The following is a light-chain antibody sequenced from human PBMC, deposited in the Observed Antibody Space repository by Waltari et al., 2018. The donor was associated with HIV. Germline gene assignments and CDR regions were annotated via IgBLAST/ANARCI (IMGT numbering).Light chain of an antibody. CDR3: CSYAGYYTSYV. CDR2: DVT. CDR1: SSDVGGYNY. Sequence: QSALAQPRSVSGSPGQSVTISCTGTSSDVGGYNYVSWYQQHPGKAPKLIIYDVTKRPSGVPDRFSGSKSGNTASLTISGLQAEDEADYYCCSYAGYYTSYVFGTGTKVTVL. V-gene: IGLV2-11*01. J-gene: IGLJ1*01.